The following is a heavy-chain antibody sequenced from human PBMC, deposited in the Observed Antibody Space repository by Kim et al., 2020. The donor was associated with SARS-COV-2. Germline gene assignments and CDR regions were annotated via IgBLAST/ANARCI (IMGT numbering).Heavy chain of an antibody. J-gene: IGHJ4*02. CDR3: VRRGYCSGGSCYPYDY. CDR2: IYYSGST. Sequence: SETLSLTCTVSGGSISSSSYYWGWIRQPPGKGLEWIGSIYYSGSTYYNPSLKSRVTISVDTSKNQFSLKLSSVTAADTAVYYCVRRGYCSGGSCYPYDYWGQGTLVTVSS. V-gene: IGHV4-39*01. D-gene: IGHD2-15*01. CDR1: GGSISSSSYY.